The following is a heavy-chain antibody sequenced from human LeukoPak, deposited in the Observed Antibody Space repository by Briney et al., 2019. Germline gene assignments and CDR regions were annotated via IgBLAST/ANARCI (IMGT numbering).Heavy chain of an antibody. CDR2: IYYSGST. V-gene: IGHV4-59*12. CDR1: GGSMSSYY. CDR3: ARGKWELLSHYWCFDL. Sequence: PSVTLSLTCTVSGGSMSSYYWSWIRQPPGKGLEWIGYIYYSGSTKYNPSLKSRVTISVDTSKNQFSLTLSSVTPEDTAVYYCARGKWELLSHYWCFDLWGRGTLVTVSS. D-gene: IGHD1-26*01. J-gene: IGHJ2*01.